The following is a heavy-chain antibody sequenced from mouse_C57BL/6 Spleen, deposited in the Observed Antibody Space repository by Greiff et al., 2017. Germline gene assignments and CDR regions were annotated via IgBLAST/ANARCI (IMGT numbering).Heavy chain of an antibody. CDR1: GYAFSSSW. V-gene: IGHV1-82*01. D-gene: IGHD1-1*01. CDR3: ARFTTKGGYFDV. Sequence: VQLQQSGPELVKPGASVKISCKASGYAFSSSWMNWVKQRPGTGLEWIGRIYPGDGDTNYNGKFKGKATLTADKSSSTAYMQLSSLTSEDSAVYFCARFTTKGGYFDVWGTGTTVTVSS. CDR2: IYPGDGDT. J-gene: IGHJ1*03.